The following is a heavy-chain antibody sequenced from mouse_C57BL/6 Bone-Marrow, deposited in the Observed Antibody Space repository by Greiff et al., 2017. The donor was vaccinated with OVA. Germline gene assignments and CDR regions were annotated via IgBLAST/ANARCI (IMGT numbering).Heavy chain of an antibody. CDR1: GYTFTSYW. CDR3: ARGATVVPEMYYFDY. Sequence: QVQLQQSGAELVKPGASVKLSCKASGYTFTSYWMHWVKQRPGQGLEWIGMIHPNSGSTNYNEKFKSKATLTVDKSSSTAYMQLSSLTSEDSAVYDCARGATVVPEMYYFDYWGQGTTLTVSS. V-gene: IGHV1-64*01. J-gene: IGHJ2*01. D-gene: IGHD1-1*01. CDR2: IHPNSGST.